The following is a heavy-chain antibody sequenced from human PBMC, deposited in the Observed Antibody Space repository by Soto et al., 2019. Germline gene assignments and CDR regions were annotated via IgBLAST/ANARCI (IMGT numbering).Heavy chain of an antibody. CDR3: ARGHSSGWYIDY. Sequence: EVQLLESGGGLVQPGGSLRLSCAASGFTFSSYAMSWVRQAPGKGLEWVSSISSSSSYIYYADSVKGRFTISRDNAKNSLYLQMNSLRAEDTAVYYCARGHSSGWYIDYWGQGTLVTVSS. CDR1: GFTFSSYA. CDR2: ISSSSSYI. V-gene: IGHV3-21*01. D-gene: IGHD6-19*01. J-gene: IGHJ4*02.